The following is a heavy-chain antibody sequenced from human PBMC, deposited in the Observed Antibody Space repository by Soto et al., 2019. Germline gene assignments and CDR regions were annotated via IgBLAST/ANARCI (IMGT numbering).Heavy chain of an antibody. Sequence: SETLSLTCSVSGGSFSSYTYVWGWVRQPPGRVLEWIGSIYHTGATYYNPSLKSRVAISVDTSKNQFSLKLSFVTAADTAVYYCARFPGYSSSWYPSYFDYWGQGTLVTVSS. CDR3: ARFPGYSSSWYPSYFDY. D-gene: IGHD6-13*01. CDR2: IYHTGAT. V-gene: IGHV4-39*01. CDR1: GGSFSSYTYV. J-gene: IGHJ4*02.